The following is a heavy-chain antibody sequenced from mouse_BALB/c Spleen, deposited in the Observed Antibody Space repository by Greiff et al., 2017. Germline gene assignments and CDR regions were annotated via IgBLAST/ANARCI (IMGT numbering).Heavy chain of an antibody. CDR2: INPSNGRT. Sequence: QVQLQQPGAELVKPGASVKLSCKASGYTFTSYWMHWVKQRPGQGLEWIGEINPSNGRTNYNEKFKSKATLTVDKSSSTAYMQLSSLTSEDSAVYYCARSLASYGSGFAYWGQGTLVTVSA. J-gene: IGHJ3*01. V-gene: IGHV1S81*02. CDR1: GYTFTSYW. D-gene: IGHD1-1*01. CDR3: ARSLASYGSGFAY.